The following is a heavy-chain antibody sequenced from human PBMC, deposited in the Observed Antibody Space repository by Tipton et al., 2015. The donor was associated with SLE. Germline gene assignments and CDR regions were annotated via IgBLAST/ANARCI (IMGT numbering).Heavy chain of an antibody. J-gene: IGHJ6*02. Sequence: TLSLTCTVSGGSISSSSYYWGWIRQPPGKGLEWIGSIYYSGSTYYNPSLKSRVTISVDTSKNQFSLKLSSVTAADTAVYYCATRSGGFSGWDFYFYYGMDVWGQGTTVTVSS. CDR3: ATRSGGFSGWDFYFYYGMDV. V-gene: IGHV4-39*01. D-gene: IGHD6-19*01. CDR2: IYYSGST. CDR1: GGSISSSSYY.